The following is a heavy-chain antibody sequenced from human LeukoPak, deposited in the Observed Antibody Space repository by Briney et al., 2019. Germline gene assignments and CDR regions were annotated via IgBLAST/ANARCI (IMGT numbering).Heavy chain of an antibody. CDR1: GFTFNTYA. Sequence: GWSLRLSCVASGFTFNTYAIHWVHQAPGKRLEWVAVISYDGSNKYYEDSVKGRFTISRDNSKNTLYLQMNSLRAEDMAVYYCAREEWYYFDYWGQGTLVTVSS. D-gene: IGHD3-3*01. J-gene: IGHJ4*02. V-gene: IGHV3-30-3*01. CDR3: AREEWYYFDY. CDR2: ISYDGSNK.